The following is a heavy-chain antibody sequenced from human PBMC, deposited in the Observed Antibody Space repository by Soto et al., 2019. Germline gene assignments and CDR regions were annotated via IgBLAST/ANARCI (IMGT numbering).Heavy chain of an antibody. CDR2: IYYSGST. D-gene: IGHD6-13*01. J-gene: IGHJ5*02. Sequence: SETLSLTCTVSGGSISSGDYYWSWIRQPPGKGLEWIGYIYYSGSTNYNPSLKSRVTISVDTSKNQFSLKLSSVTAADTAVYYCARAKAHLYGSNWYWYDPWGQGTLVTVSS. CDR1: GGSISSGDYY. V-gene: IGHV4-61*08. CDR3: ARAKAHLYGSNWYWYDP.